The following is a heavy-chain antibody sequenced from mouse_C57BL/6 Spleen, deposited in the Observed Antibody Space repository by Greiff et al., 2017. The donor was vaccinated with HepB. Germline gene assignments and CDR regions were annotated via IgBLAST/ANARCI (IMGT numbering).Heavy chain of an antibody. J-gene: IGHJ4*01. CDR3: ARGEYLSYAMDY. CDR2: IDPSDSYT. CDR1: GYTFTSYW. D-gene: IGHD2-10*02. Sequence: QVQLQQPGAELVRPGTSVKLSCKASGYTFTSYWMHWVKQRPGQGLEWIGVIDPSDSYTNYNQKFKGKATLTVDTSSSTAYMQLSSLTSEDSAVYYCARGEYLSYAMDYWGQGTSVTVSS. V-gene: IGHV1-59*01.